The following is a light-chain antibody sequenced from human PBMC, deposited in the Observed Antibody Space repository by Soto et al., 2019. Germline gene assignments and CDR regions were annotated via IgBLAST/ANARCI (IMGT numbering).Light chain of an antibody. CDR3: QQYDTYLRT. CDR1: QSISAW. Sequence: DIQMTQSPSTLSASVGDRVTITCRASQSISAWLAWYQQKPGKAPKLLIYDASNLVTGVPSRFSGSGSGTDFTLTISSLQPEDVATYYCQQYDTYLRTFGQGTKVDFK. CDR2: DAS. J-gene: IGKJ1*01. V-gene: IGKV1-5*01.